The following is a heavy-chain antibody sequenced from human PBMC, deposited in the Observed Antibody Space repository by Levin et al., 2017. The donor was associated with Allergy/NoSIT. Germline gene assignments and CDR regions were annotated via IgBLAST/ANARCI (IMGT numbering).Heavy chain of an antibody. D-gene: IGHD1-1*01. Sequence: NPGGSLRLSCQGSGSSFTSYWIGWVRQMPGKGLEWMGIIYPGDSDTRYSPSFQGQVTISADTSISTAYLQWSSLKASDTAIYYCARRGTRDYYYYMDVWGKGTTVTVSS. CDR2: IYPGDSDT. V-gene: IGHV5-51*01. J-gene: IGHJ6*03. CDR1: GSSFTSYW. CDR3: ARRGTRDYYYYMDV.